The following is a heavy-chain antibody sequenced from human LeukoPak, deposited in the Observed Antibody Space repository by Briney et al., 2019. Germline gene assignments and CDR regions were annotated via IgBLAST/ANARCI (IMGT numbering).Heavy chain of an antibody. CDR3: ARECGGDCYFEGRYFQH. Sequence: RGGALRLSCAASGVTLSSNYRSCVRETPGEGLGRVSLIYSGGSTYYADSVKGRFTISRDNSKNTLYLQMNSLRAEDTAVYYCARECGGDCYFEGRYFQHWGQGTLVTVSS. V-gene: IGHV3-66*01. D-gene: IGHD2-21*02. CDR2: IYSGGST. J-gene: IGHJ1*01. CDR1: GVTLSSNY.